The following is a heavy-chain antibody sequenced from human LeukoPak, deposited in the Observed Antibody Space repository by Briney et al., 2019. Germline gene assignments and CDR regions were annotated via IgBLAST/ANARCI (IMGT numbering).Heavy chain of an antibody. D-gene: IGHD3-10*01. CDR3: ARGLGYYGSGSYVYNWFAP. CDR1: GGSISSGSYY. CDR2: IYTSGST. J-gene: IGHJ5*02. Sequence: SETLSLTCTVSGGSISSGSYYWSWIRQPAGKGLEWIGRIYTSGSTNYNPSLKSRVTMSVDTSKNQFSLKLTSVTAADTAVYYCARGLGYYGSGSYVYNWFAPWGQGSLVTVSS. V-gene: IGHV4-61*02.